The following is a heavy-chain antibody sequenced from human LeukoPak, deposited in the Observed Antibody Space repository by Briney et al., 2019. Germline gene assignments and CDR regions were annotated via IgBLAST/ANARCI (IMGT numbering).Heavy chain of an antibody. Sequence: ASETLSLTCTVSGGSISSSSYYWGWIRQPPGKGLEWIGSIYYSGSTYYNPSLKSRVTISVDTSKNQFSLKLSSVTAADTAVYYCTSRYYGSGSYSELDYWGQGTLVTVSS. CDR1: GGSISSSSYY. D-gene: IGHD3-10*01. V-gene: IGHV4-39*07. CDR3: TSRYYGSGSYSELDY. J-gene: IGHJ4*02. CDR2: IYYSGST.